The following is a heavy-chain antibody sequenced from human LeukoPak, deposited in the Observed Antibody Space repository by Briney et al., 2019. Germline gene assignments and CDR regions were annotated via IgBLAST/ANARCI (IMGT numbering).Heavy chain of an antibody. V-gene: IGHV3-7*03. CDR1: GFTVSSSF. CDR3: VKDSPPRYSGSPPAY. Sequence: GGSLRLSCAASGFTVSSSFIYWVRQAPGKGLEWVANINKDGGEKYYVDSVKGRFTISRDNAKNSLYLQMNSLRADDTAVYYCVKDSPPRYSGSPPAYWGQGTLVTVSS. J-gene: IGHJ4*02. D-gene: IGHD1-26*01. CDR2: INKDGGEK.